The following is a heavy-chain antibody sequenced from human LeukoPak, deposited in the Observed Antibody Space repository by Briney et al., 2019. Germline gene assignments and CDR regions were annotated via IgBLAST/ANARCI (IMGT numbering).Heavy chain of an antibody. CDR3: ARVTGSSRNWFDP. CDR1: GGSISSGSYY. V-gene: IGHV4-39*01. J-gene: IGHJ5*02. D-gene: IGHD6-13*01. Sequence: PSETLSLTCTVSGGSISSGSYYWGWIRQPPGKGLEWIGSIYYSGSTYYNPSLKSRVTISVDTSKNQFSLKLSSVTAADTAVYYCARVTGSSRNWFDPWGQGTLVTVSS. CDR2: IYYSGST.